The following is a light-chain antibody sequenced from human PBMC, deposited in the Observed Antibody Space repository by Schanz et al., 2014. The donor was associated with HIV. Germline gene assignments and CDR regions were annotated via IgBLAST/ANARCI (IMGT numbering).Light chain of an antibody. J-gene: IGLJ2*01. CDR3: SSYTTSSTLV. CDR1: SNTVDNYNL. V-gene: IGLV2-14*02. Sequence: QSALAQPASVSGSPGQSITISCTGTSNTVDNYNLVSWYQLHPGKAPKLMIFEVSKRPSGISNRFSVSKSGYTASLTISGLQAEDEADYYCSSYTTSSTLVFGGGTKLTVL. CDR2: EVS.